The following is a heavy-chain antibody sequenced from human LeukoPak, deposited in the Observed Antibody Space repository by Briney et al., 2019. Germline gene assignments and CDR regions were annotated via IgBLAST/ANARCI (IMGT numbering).Heavy chain of an antibody. D-gene: IGHD6-13*01. CDR1: GLTFSSYG. V-gene: IGHV3-33*06. J-gene: IGHJ4*02. Sequence: PGGSLRLSCAASGLTFSSYGMHWVRQAPGKWLEWVAVIWYDGSNKYYADSVKGRFTISRDNSKNTLYLQMNSLRAEDTAVYYCAKGSVGSSRFDYWGQGTLVTVSS. CDR2: IWYDGSNK. CDR3: AKGSVGSSRFDY.